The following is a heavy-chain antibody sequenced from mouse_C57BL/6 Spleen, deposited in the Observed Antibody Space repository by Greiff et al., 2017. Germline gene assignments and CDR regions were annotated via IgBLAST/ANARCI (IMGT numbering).Heavy chain of an antibody. CDR2: IHPNSGST. D-gene: IGHD2-4*01. CDR1: GYTFTSYW. V-gene: IGHV1-64*01. Sequence: QVQLQQPRAELVKPGASVKLSCKASGYTFTSYWMHWVKQRPGQGLEWIGMIHPNSGSTNYNEKFKSKATLTVDKSSSTAYMQLSSLTSEDSAVYYCAREDYDRYFDVWGTGTTVTVSS. J-gene: IGHJ1*03. CDR3: AREDYDRYFDV.